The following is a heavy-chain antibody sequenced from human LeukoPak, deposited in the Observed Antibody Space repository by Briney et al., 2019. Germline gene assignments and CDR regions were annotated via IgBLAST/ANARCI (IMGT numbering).Heavy chain of an antibody. V-gene: IGHV1-24*01. CDR1: GYTLTELS. CDR3: ATDSAALVVADTRTFDY. J-gene: IGHJ4*02. CDR2: FDPEDGET. D-gene: IGHD2-15*01. Sequence: ASVKVSCKVSGYTLTELSMHWARQAPGKGLERMGGFDPEDGETIYAQKFRGRVTMTEDTSTDTAYMELSSLRSEDTAVYYCATDSAALVVADTRTFDYWGQGTLVTVSS.